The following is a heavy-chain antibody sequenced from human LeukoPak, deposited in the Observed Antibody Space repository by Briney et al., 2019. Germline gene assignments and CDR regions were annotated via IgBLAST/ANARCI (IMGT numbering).Heavy chain of an antibody. CDR2: ISSGGGST. J-gene: IGHJ4*02. CDR3: AKGGKWDVTPFDY. V-gene: IGHV3-23*01. D-gene: IGHD1-26*01. Sequence: GGSLRLSCAASGFTFTSYSMNWVRQAPGKGLEWVSTISSGGGSTYYADSVKGRFTISRDNSKNTLYLQVNSLRAEDTAVYYCAKGGKWDVTPFDYWGQGTLVTVSS. CDR1: GFTFTSYS.